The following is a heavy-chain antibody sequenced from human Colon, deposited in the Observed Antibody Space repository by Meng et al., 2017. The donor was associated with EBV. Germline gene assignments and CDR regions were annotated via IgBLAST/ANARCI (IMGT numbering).Heavy chain of an antibody. Sequence: QVQLQQRGAGLLKPSXXXSLSCAVYGGSFRGYYWTWIRQPPGKGLEWVAEINYSGNTNYSPSLKSRVTISIDTSKNQFSLKLSSVTAADTAVYYCARAEYYNWFEPWGQGTLVTVSS. CDR1: GGSFRGYY. J-gene: IGHJ5*02. D-gene: IGHD1-14*01. CDR3: ARAEYYNWFEP. CDR2: INYSGNT. V-gene: IGHV4-34*01.